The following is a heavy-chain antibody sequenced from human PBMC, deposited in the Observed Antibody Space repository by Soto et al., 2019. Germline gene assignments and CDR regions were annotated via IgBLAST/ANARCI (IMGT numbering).Heavy chain of an antibody. CDR1: GYTFTSYG. J-gene: IGHJ1*01. Sequence: QVQLVQSGAEVKKPGASVKVSCKASGYTFTSYGISWVRQAPGQGLEWMGWISAYNGNTNYAQKLQGRVTMTTDTTTSTANMELRRERCDDTAVYSSAKDGYYYDGSGYLCSLQHWGQGTLVTVSS. CDR3: AKDGYYYDGSGYLCSLQH. D-gene: IGHD3-22*01. V-gene: IGHV1-18*04. CDR2: ISAYNGNT.